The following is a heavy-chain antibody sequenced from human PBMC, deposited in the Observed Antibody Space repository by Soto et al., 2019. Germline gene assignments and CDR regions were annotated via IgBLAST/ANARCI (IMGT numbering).Heavy chain of an antibody. D-gene: IGHD3-3*01. V-gene: IGHV4-4*07. J-gene: IGHJ5*02. CDR1: GGSMSSYY. CDR3: ARGQRFSDWFDP. CDR2: VYSSGGT. Sequence: WETLSLTCTVSGGSMSSYYWTWIRQPAGKGLEWIGRVYSSGGTHYNPSLKSRVTISLDTSKNQFSLRLLSVTDADTAVYYCARGQRFSDWFDPWGQGTLVTVSS.